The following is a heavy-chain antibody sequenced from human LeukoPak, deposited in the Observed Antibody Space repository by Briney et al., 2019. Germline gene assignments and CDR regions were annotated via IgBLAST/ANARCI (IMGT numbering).Heavy chain of an antibody. V-gene: IGHV4-61*02. Sequence: SETLSLTCTVSGGSISSGSYYWSWIRQPAGKGLEWIGRIYTSGSTNYNPSLKSRVTISVDTSKNQFSLKLSSVTAADTAVYYCARGGTAVRYYGSGSTFDYWGQGTLVTVSS. CDR2: IYTSGST. CDR3: ARGGTAVRYYGSGSTFDY. D-gene: IGHD3-10*01. CDR1: GGSISSGSYY. J-gene: IGHJ4*02.